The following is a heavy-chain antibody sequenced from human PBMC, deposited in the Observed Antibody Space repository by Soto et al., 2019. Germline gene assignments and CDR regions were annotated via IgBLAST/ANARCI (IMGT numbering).Heavy chain of an antibody. CDR1: GDSVDSGVYY. CDR3: ARGLAAAGWLDP. Sequence: QVHLQESGPGLVKPSETLSLTCTVSGDSVDSGVYYWSWIRQPPGKGLEWIGHIYYTGSAHYDPSLKSRLTMSIDTSKNQFSLTTTSVSAADTAMYYCARGLAAAGWLDPWGQGHRVTVSS. CDR2: IYYTGSA. J-gene: IGHJ5*02. V-gene: IGHV4-61*08. D-gene: IGHD6-13*01.